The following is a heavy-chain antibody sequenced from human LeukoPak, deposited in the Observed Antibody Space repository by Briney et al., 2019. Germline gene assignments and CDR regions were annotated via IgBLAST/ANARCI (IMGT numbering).Heavy chain of an antibody. J-gene: IGHJ4*02. Sequence: PGGSLRLSCAASGFTFSSYAMHWVRQAPGKGLEWVAVISYDGSNKYYADSVKGRFTISRDNSKNTLYLQMNSLRAEDTAVYYCARDQVAAAGTGISDYWGQGTLVTVSS. CDR1: GFTFSSYA. V-gene: IGHV3-30-3*01. D-gene: IGHD6-13*01. CDR2: ISYDGSNK. CDR3: ARDQVAAAGTGISDY.